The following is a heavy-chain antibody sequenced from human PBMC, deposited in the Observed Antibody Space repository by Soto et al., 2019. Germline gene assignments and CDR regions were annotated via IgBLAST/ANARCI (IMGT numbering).Heavy chain of an antibody. CDR3: AGDGVRNGASTGWLDP. V-gene: IGHV3-7*03. CDR2: IKQDGREK. D-gene: IGHD3-16*01. J-gene: IGHJ5*02. CDR1: GFSFSSYW. Sequence: VGSLRLSCAASGFSFSSYWMTWVRQAPGKGLEWVANIKQDGREKYYVASVKGRFTISRDNGKNLLFLQMDSLTPDDTAVYYCAGDGVRNGASTGWLDPWGQGTLVTVSS.